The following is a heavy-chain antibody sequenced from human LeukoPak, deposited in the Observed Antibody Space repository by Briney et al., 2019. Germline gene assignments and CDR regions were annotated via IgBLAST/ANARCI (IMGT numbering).Heavy chain of an antibody. Sequence: PGGSLRLSCAASGFAFNYAWMSWVRQVPGKGLEWVGQTVSEIDGGTTDYAAPVKGRFTISRDDSKSTLYLQMNSLKIEDTAVYYCTADEDWNYARKDVWGQGATVIVSS. CDR3: TADEDWNYARKDV. J-gene: IGHJ6*02. D-gene: IGHD1-7*01. V-gene: IGHV3-15*04. CDR2: TVSEIDGGTT. CDR1: GFAFNYAW.